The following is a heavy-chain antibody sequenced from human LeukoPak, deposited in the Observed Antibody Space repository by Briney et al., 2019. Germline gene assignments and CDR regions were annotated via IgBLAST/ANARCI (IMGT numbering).Heavy chain of an antibody. CDR1: GYTFTSYD. CDR2: MNPNSGGT. D-gene: IGHD6-13*01. V-gene: IGHV1-2*02. J-gene: IGHJ6*03. Sequence: ASVKVSCKASGYTFTSYDINWVRQATGQGLEWMGWMNPNSGGTNYAQKFQGRVTMTRDTSISTAYMELSRLRSDDTAVYYCARRSAAGTPYYYYYMDVWGKGTTVTVSS. CDR3: ARRSAAGTPYYYYYMDV.